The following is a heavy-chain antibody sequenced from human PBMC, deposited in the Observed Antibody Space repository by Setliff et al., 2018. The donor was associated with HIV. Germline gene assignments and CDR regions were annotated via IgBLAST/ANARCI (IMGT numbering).Heavy chain of an antibody. J-gene: IGHJ6*04. Sequence: GASVKVSCKASADTFTNCLINWVRQAPGQGLEWMGWINTDSGTPTYAQAFTGRFVFSLDTSVSTAFLQITSLKAEDTAVYYCARGDHDVWGDYSNFFDSWGQGTLVTVSSDVWGKGTTVTVSS. D-gene: IGHD3-3*01. V-gene: IGHV7-4-1*02. CDR1: ADTFTNCL. CDR3: ARGDHDVWGDYSNFFDSWGQGTLVTVSSDV. CDR2: INTDSGTP.